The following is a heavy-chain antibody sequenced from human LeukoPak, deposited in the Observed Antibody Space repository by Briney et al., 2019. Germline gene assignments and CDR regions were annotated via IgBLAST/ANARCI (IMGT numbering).Heavy chain of an antibody. CDR3: ARDLGHYPGMEV. Sequence: PGGSLRLSCAASGFTFSSHWMSWVRQAPGKGLECVSVVYSDGRTYSGDSVKGPLTNSRDNSKCRLYLQMNSMRPGDTVVDYCARDLGHYPGMEVCGQGRTVTVSS. CDR1: GFTFSSHW. V-gene: IGHV3-53*01. D-gene: IGHD3-22*01. J-gene: IGHJ6*01. CDR2: VYSDGRT.